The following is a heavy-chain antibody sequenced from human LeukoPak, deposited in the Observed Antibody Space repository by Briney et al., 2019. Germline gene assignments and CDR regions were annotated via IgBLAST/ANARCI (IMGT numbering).Heavy chain of an antibody. J-gene: IGHJ3*02. V-gene: IGHV3-48*02. CDR2: ISSSSSTI. CDR3: ARGLVVVVAASSDAFDI. D-gene: IGHD2-15*01. Sequence: GGSLRLSCAASGFTFSSYSMNWVRQAPGKGLEWVSYISSSSSTIYYADSVKGRFTISRDNAKNSLYLQMNSLRDEDTAVYYCARGLVVVVAASSDAFDIWGQGTMVTVSS. CDR1: GFTFSSYS.